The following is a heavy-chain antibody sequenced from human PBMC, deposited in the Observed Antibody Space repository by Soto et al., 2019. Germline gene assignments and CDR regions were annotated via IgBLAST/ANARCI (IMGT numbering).Heavy chain of an antibody. J-gene: IGHJ4*02. CDR1: GFTFNTYA. V-gene: IGHV3-23*01. CDR3: AKDPTGTTRGYFDY. Sequence: EVRLLESGGGLVQPGGSLRLSCAASGFTFNTYAMTWVRQAPGKGLEWVSVISESGDVTYYAASVKGRFTISRDNSKNTLFLQMNSLRAEDTAVYYCAKDPTGTTRGYFDYWGQGTLVTVSS. D-gene: IGHD1-7*01. CDR2: ISESGDVT.